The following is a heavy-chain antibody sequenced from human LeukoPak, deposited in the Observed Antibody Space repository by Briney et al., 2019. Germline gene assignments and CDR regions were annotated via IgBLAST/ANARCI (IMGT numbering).Heavy chain of an antibody. CDR1: GFTFSDYY. CDR2: ISSSGSST. V-gene: IGHV3-11*06. D-gene: IGHD3-22*01. Sequence: PGGSLRLSCAASGFTFSDYYMSWIRQAPGKGLEWVSYISSSGSSTNYADSVKGRFTISRDNSKNTLFLQMNSLRPDDTAVYYCARDPRPDYYDSSGFYPYFDRWGQGTLVTVSS. J-gene: IGHJ4*02. CDR3: ARDPRPDYYDSSGFYPYFDR.